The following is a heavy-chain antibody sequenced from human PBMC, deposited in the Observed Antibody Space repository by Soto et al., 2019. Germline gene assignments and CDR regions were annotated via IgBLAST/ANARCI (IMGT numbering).Heavy chain of an antibody. CDR1: GGTFSSYA. J-gene: IGHJ3*02. V-gene: IGHV1-69*01. CDR2: IIPIFGTA. D-gene: IGHD3-22*01. CDR3: ARAVSDYYDSSGPLDAFAI. Sequence: QVHLVQSGAEVKKPGSSVKVSCKASGGTFSSYAISWVRQAPGQGLEWMGGIIPIFGTANYAQKFQGRVTITADESTSTAYMALSSLRSEDTALYYCARAVSDYYDSSGPLDAFAIWGQGTMVTVSS.